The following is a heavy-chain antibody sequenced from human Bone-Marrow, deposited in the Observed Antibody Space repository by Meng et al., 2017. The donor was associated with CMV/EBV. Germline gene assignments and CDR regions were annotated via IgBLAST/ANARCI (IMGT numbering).Heavy chain of an antibody. CDR1: GGSISSYY. D-gene: IGHD6-13*01. J-gene: IGHJ5*02. CDR3: ARVAYSSSWYRRVDWFDP. CDR2: IYYRGST. V-gene: IGHV4-59*01. Sequence: GSLRLSCTVSGGSISSYYWSWIRQPPGKGLEWIGYIYYRGSTNYNPSLKSRVTISVDTSKNQFSLTLSSVTAADTAVYYCARVAYSSSWYRRVDWFDPWGHGTLVTVSS.